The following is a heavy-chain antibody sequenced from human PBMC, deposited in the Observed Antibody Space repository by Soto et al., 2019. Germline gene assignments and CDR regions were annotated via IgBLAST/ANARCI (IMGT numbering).Heavy chain of an antibody. CDR3: ARDPQQLASYYYGMDV. CDR2: ISSSGSTI. J-gene: IGHJ6*02. CDR1: GFTFSDYY. V-gene: IGHV3-11*01. D-gene: IGHD6-13*01. Sequence: GSLRLSCAASGFTFSDYYMSWIRQAPGKGLEWVSYISSSGSTIYYADSVKGRFTISRDNAKNSLYLQMNSLRAEDTAVYYCARDPQQLASYYYGMDVWGQGTTVTVSS.